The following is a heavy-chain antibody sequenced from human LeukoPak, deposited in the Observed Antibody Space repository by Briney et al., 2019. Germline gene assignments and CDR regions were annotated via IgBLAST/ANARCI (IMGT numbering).Heavy chain of an antibody. Sequence: PSETLSLTCAVSGGSIGSNNWWSWVRQPPEKGLEWIGEVHPDGNTKYNPSLKSRVAVSMDRTKNQVSLKMTSVTAADTAVYYCATSAHIEVGTAPPPGYWGQGTLVTVTS. CDR3: ATSAHIEVGTAPPPGY. CDR2: VHPDGNT. D-gene: IGHD2-21*02. CDR1: GGSIGSNNW. V-gene: IGHV4-4*02. J-gene: IGHJ4*02.